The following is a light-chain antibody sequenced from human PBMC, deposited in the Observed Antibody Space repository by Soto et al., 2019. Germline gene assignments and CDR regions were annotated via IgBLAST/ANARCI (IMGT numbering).Light chain of an antibody. CDR2: DVS. V-gene: IGLV2-14*01. CDR1: SSDVGGYNY. Sequence: QCVRTQPASVSECSSQSSPILCTGTSSDVGGYNYVSWYQQHPGKAPKLMIYDVSNRPSGVSNRFSGSKSGNTASLTISGLQAEDEADYYCSSYTSSSTSYVFGTGTKVTVL. CDR3: SSYTSSSTSYV. J-gene: IGLJ1*01.